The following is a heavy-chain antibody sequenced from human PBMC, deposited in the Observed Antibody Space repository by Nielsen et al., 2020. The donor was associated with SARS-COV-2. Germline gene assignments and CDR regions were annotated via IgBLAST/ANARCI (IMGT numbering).Heavy chain of an antibody. CDR2: IKAKTDGETT. Sequence: GESLKISCAASGFTFSNYAISWVRQAPGKGLEWVGRIKAKTDGETTVYAAPVQGRFTISRDDSEMTLYLQMDSLEIEDTGVYYCSTGGVAAVGTYYYYYGMDVWGQGTTVAVSS. V-gene: IGHV3-15*01. CDR1: GFTFSNYA. J-gene: IGHJ6*02. D-gene: IGHD6-13*01. CDR3: STGGVAAVGTYYYYYGMDV.